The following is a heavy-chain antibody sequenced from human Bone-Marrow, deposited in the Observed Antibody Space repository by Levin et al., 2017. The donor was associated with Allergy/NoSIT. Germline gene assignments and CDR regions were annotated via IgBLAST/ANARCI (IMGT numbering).Heavy chain of an antibody. CDR1: GFTFSTYA. V-gene: IGHV3-23*01. CDR3: PRIWSGYFYYDY. J-gene: IGHJ4*02. CDR2: ISGSGGTT. D-gene: IGHD3-3*01. Sequence: LSLTCAASGFTFSTYAMSWVRQAPGKGLEWVSTISGSGGTTYYADSVKGRFTVSRDNSKNTLYLQMNSLRAEDTAVYFCPRIWSGYFYYDYWGQGTLVTVSS.